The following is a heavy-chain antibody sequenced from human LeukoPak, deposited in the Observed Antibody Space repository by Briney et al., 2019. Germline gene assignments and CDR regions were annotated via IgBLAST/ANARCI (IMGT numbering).Heavy chain of an antibody. V-gene: IGHV3-7*01. CDR3: TSGWSAAFDN. D-gene: IGHD6-19*01. CDR2: INPDGSVI. CDR1: GIPFSSYW. J-gene: IGHJ4*02. Sequence: GGSLRLSCAVSGIPFSSYWMDWVRQAPGKGLEWVAIINPDGSVINHADSVKGRFSVSRDNARNSLFLQMSSLRAEDTAVYYCTSGWSAAFDNWGQGTLVSVSS.